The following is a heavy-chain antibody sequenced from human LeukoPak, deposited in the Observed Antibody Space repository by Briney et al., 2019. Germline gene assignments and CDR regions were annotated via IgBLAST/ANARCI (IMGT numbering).Heavy chain of an antibody. CDR3: ARGLGYYYYMDV. V-gene: IGHV4-34*01. D-gene: IGHD7-27*01. Sequence: KPSETLSLTCAVYGGSFSGYYWSGIRQPPGKGLEWIGEINHSGSTNYNPSLKSRVTISVDTSKNQFSLKLSSVTAADTAVYYCARGLGYYYYMDVWGKGTTVTVSS. J-gene: IGHJ6*03. CDR1: GGSFSGYY. CDR2: INHSGST.